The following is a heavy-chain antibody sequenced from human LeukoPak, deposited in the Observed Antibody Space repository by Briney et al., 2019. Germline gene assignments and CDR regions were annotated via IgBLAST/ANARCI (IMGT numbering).Heavy chain of an antibody. D-gene: IGHD1-26*01. J-gene: IGHJ4*02. V-gene: IGHV4-59*08. CDR3: ASGSYYFDY. CDR1: GGSIRSYY. Sequence: KPSETLSLTCTVSGGSIRSYYWSWIRQPPGKGLEWIGYIYYSGSTKYNPSLKGRATISVDTSKNQFSLKLSSVTAADTAVYYCASGSYYFDYWGQGTLVTVSS. CDR2: IYYSGST.